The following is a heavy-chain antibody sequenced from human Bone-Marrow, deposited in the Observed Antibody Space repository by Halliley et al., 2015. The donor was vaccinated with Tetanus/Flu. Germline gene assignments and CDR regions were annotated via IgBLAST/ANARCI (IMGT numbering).Heavy chain of an antibody. D-gene: IGHD3-3*01. Sequence: GYVFYSGAPNYSPSLKSRVTISLDMSKNQFSLNLDSVIAADTATYYCAGVTNFNYDYWSGFDYWGQGILVAVPS. CDR2: VFYSGAP. CDR3: AGVTNFNYDYWSGFDY. J-gene: IGHJ4*02. V-gene: IGHV4-59*12.